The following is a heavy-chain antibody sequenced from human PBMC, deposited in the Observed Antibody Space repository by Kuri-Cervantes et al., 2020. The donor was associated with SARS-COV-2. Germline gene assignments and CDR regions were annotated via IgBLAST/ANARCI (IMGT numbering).Heavy chain of an antibody. CDR2: IKKEGSEK. Sequence: ESLKISCAASGFTFSSYWMSWVRQAPGKGLEWVANIKKEGSEKYYVDSVEGRFTISRDNAKNSLSLQMNSLSAEDTAVYYCACPGKTPAAYWGQGTLVTVSS. V-gene: IGHV3-7*01. CDR1: GFTFSSYW. CDR3: ACPGKTPAAY. J-gene: IGHJ4*02. D-gene: IGHD2-15*01.